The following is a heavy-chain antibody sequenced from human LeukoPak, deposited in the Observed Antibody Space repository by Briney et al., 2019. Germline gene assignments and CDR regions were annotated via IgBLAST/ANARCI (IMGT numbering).Heavy chain of an antibody. CDR2: INPNSGGT. CDR1: GYTFTGYY. J-gene: IGHJ4*02. CDR3: ASEGYYDSSAQGY. V-gene: IGHV1-2*02. Sequence: ASVKVSCKASGYTFTGYYMHWVRQAPGQGLEWMGWINPNSGGTNYAQKFQGRVTMTRDTSISTAYMELSKLRSDDTAVYYCASEGYYDSSAQGYWGQGTLVTVSS. D-gene: IGHD3-22*01.